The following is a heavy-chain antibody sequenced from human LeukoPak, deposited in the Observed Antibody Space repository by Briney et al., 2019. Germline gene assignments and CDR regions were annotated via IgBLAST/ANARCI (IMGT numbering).Heavy chain of an antibody. V-gene: IGHV4-30-4*01. CDR1: GGSISSGDYY. CDR2: IYYSGST. D-gene: IGHD3-10*01. J-gene: IGHJ4*02. Sequence: PSQTLSLTCTVSGGSISSGDYYWSWIRQPPGKGLEWIGYIYYSGSTYYNPSLKSRVTISVDTSKNQFSLKLSSVTAADTAVYYCARSWFGELFHKNWGQGTLVTVSS. CDR3: ARSWFGELFHKN.